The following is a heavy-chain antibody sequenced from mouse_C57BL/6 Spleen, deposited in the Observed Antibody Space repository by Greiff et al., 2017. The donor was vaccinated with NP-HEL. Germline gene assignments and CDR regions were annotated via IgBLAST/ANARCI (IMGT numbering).Heavy chain of an antibody. V-gene: IGHV1-64*01. Sequence: VQLQQPGAELVKPGASVKLSCKASGYTFTSYWMHWVKQRPGQGLEWIGMIHPNSGITNYNETLKGKATLTADKSSSTAYMELRSLTAEDAAVYFCARGLRDYWGQGTTLTVSS. D-gene: IGHD1-1*01. CDR2: IHPNSGIT. CDR3: ARGLRDY. CDR1: GYTFTSYW. J-gene: IGHJ2*01.